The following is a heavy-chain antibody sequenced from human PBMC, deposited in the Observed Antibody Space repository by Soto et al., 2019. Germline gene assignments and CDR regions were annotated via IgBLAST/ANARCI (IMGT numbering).Heavy chain of an antibody. Sequence: ASVKVSCKASGYTFTSYGISWVRQAPGQGLEWMGWISAYNGNTNYAQKLQGRVTMTTDTSTSTAYMELRSLRSDDTAVYYCARSRITMVRGLRAFDIWGQGTMVPVPS. CDR2: ISAYNGNT. D-gene: IGHD3-10*01. CDR1: GYTFTSYG. V-gene: IGHV1-18*04. CDR3: ARSRITMVRGLRAFDI. J-gene: IGHJ3*02.